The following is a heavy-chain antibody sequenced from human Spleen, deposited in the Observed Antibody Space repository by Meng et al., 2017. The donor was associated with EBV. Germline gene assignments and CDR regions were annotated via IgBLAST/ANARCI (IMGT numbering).Heavy chain of an antibody. CDR2: IDHSGST. CDR3: ARGQGEPGARWFDP. J-gene: IGHJ5*02. D-gene: IGHD3-16*01. CDR1: GGSFSGFY. V-gene: IGHV4-34*01. Sequence: QVQLQQWGAGLLKPSETLSPPCAVYGGSFSGFYWSWIRQPPGKGLEWIGEIDHSGSTNYNPSLKSRVTISLDTSKNQFSLKLSSVTAADTAVYYCARGQGEPGARWFDPWGQGTLVTVAS.